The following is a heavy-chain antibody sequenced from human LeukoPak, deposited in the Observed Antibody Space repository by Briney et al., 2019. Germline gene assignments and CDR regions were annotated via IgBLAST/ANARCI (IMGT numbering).Heavy chain of an antibody. V-gene: IGHV4-39*07. Sequence: SETLSLTCTVSGGSISSSSYYWGWIRQPPGKGLEWIGSIYYSGSTYYNPSLKSRVTISVDTSKNQFSLKLSSVTAADTAVYYCARAGLLFDYWGQGTLVTVSS. CDR2: IYYSGST. J-gene: IGHJ4*02. D-gene: IGHD1-26*01. CDR1: GGSISSSSYY. CDR3: ARAGLLFDY.